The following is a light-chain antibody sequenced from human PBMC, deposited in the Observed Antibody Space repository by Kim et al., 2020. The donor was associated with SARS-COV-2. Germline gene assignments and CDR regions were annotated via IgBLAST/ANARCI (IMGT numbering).Light chain of an antibody. CDR2: WAS. CDR3: QQYYSTPYT. J-gene: IGKJ2*01. V-gene: IGKV4-1*01. CDR1: QTVLYSSNNKNY. Sequence: DIVMTQSPDSLAVSLGERATINCKSSQTVLYSSNNKNYLAWYQQKPGQPPKLLIYWASTRESGVSDRFSGSGSETDFTLTISSLQAEDVAVYYCQQYYSTPYTFGQGTKLEI.